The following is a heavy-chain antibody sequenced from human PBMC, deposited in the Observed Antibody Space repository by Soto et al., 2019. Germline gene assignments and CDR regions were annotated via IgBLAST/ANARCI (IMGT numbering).Heavy chain of an antibody. Sequence: SXTLSLTCTVSGGSISSYYWSWIRQPPGNGLEWIGYIYYSGSTNYNPSLKSRVTISVDTSKNQFSLKLSSVTAADTAVYYCARDPADYGDYPEYYFDYWGQGTLVTVSS. CDR1: GGSISSYY. J-gene: IGHJ4*02. V-gene: IGHV4-59*01. D-gene: IGHD4-17*01. CDR2: IYYSGST. CDR3: ARDPADYGDYPEYYFDY.